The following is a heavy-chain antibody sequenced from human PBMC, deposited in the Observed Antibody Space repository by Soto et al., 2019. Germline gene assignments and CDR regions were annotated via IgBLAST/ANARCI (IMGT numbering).Heavy chain of an antibody. D-gene: IGHD3-3*01. J-gene: IGHJ3*02. CDR2: MNPNSGNT. Sequence: ASVKVSCKASGYTFTSYDINWVRQATGQGLEWMGWMNPNSGNTGYAQKYQGRVTMNRNNSISTAYMELSSLKTEDTAVYYCARGVSDFFFDIWGQGTMVTVSS. V-gene: IGHV1-8*01. CDR3: ARGVSDFFFDI. CDR1: GYTFTSYD.